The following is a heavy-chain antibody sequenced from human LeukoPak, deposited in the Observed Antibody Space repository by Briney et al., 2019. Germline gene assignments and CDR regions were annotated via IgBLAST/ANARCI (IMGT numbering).Heavy chain of an antibody. CDR3: AREYCGGDCYSWGPNYFDY. CDR2: IYYSGST. D-gene: IGHD2-21*02. V-gene: IGHV4-39*07. J-gene: IGHJ4*02. Sequence: SETLSLTCTVSGGSISSSSYYWGWIRQPPGKGLEWIGSIYYSGSTYYNPSLKSRVTISVDTSKNQFSLKLSSVTAADTAVYYCAREYCGGDCYSWGPNYFDYWGQGTLVTVSS. CDR1: GGSISSSSYY.